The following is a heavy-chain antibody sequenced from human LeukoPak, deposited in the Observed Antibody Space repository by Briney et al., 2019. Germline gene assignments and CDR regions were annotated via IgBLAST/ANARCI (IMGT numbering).Heavy chain of an antibody. J-gene: IGHJ4*02. V-gene: IGHV4-4*07. CDR3: ARKDGDY. Sequence: SETLSLTCTVSGASISAFHWTWFRQPAGKGLEWIGLIYSSGSTLFSPSLKSRVAMSVDLTKNQLSLKLTSVTAADTAMYYCARKDGDYWGRETLVTVSS. CDR2: IYSSGST. CDR1: GASISAFH.